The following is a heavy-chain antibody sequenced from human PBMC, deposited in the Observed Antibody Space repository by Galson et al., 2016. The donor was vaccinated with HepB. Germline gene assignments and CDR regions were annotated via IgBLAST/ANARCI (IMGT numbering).Heavy chain of an antibody. D-gene: IGHD1-26*01. J-gene: IGHJ5*02. CDR3: AKEVGTVHPSNWSDP. CDR1: GFTFSSHA. CDR2: ISRRGDAT. V-gene: IGHV3-23*01. Sequence: SLRLSCAASGFTFSSHAMGWARQAPRTGLERVSAISRRGDATYYAASVTGRFTIFRDNSKDTLYLQMNRPRAEATAVYYCAKEVGTVHPSNWSDPWSQGTLVTVSP.